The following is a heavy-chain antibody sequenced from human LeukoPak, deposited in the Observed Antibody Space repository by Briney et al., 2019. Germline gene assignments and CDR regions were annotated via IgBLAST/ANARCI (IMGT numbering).Heavy chain of an antibody. V-gene: IGHV4-30-4*01. D-gene: IGHD3-22*01. CDR1: GGSISSGDYY. J-gene: IGHJ3*02. CDR3: ARVSSRSVLSGYYAFDI. Sequence: SETLSLTCTVSGGSISSGDYYWSWIRQPPGKGLEWIGCIYYSGSTYYNPSLKSRVTISVDTSKNQFSLKLSSVTAADTAVYYCARVSSRSVLSGYYAFDIWGQGTMVTVSS. CDR2: IYYSGST.